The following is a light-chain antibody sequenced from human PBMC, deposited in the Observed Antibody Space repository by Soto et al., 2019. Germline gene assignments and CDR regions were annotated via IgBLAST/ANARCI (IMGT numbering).Light chain of an antibody. Sequence: EIVLTQSPGTLSLSPGERATLSCRASQSVISSYLAWYQQKPGQAPRLLIYGASSRATGISDRFSGSGSGTDFTLTISRLETEDFAVYYCLQYRTSSWTFGQGTKVEIK. J-gene: IGKJ1*01. CDR1: QSVISSY. V-gene: IGKV3-20*01. CDR2: GAS. CDR3: LQYRTSSWT.